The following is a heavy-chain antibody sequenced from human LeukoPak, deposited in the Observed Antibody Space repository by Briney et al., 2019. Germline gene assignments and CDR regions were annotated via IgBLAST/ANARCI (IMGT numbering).Heavy chain of an antibody. V-gene: IGHV3-30-3*01. Sequence: PGRSLSLSCAASGFTFSNYAMHWVRQAPGKGLEWVAATSHNEYNKYYADSVNGRFTISRDNSKNTLYLEVNSLRADDTAVYYCARGPGLAMGKGYFDYCGQGTLVTVSS. CDR3: ARGPGLAMGKGYFDY. D-gene: IGHD6-19*01. CDR1: GFTFSNYA. CDR2: TSHNEYNK. J-gene: IGHJ4*02.